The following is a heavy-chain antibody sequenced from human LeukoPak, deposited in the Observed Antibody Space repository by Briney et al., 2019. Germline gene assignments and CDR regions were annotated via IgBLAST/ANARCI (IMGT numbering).Heavy chain of an antibody. CDR3: ARDLVVVPAASVDYYYGMDV. Sequence: SGGSLRLSCAASGFTFSSYSMNWVRQAPGKGLEWVSSISSSSSYIHYADSVKGRFTIPRDNAKNSLYLQMNSLRAEDTAVYYCARDLVVVPAASVDYYYGMDVWGQGTTVTVSS. D-gene: IGHD2-2*01. CDR1: GFTFSSYS. J-gene: IGHJ6*02. V-gene: IGHV3-21*01. CDR2: ISSSSSYI.